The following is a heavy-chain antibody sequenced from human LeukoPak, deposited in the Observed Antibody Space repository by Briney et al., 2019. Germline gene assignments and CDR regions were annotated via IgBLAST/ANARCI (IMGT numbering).Heavy chain of an antibody. Sequence: VASVKVSCKASGGTFSSYAISWVRQAPGQGLEWMGIINPSGGSTSYAQKFQGRVTMTRDTSTSTVYMELSSLRSEDTAVYYCARDRDFDWLLLFDYWGQGTLVTVSS. CDR3: ARDRDFDWLLLFDY. V-gene: IGHV1-46*01. D-gene: IGHD3-9*01. J-gene: IGHJ4*02. CDR2: INPSGGST. CDR1: GGTFSSYA.